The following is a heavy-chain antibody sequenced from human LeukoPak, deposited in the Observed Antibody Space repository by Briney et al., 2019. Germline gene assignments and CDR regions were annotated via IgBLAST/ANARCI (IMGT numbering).Heavy chain of an antibody. CDR2: ISSTGST. D-gene: IGHD2-2*01. CDR1: GGSISSGGHY. CDR3: ASGYCSSTSCYPEVFDP. V-gene: IGHV4-61*02. Sequence: PSETLSLTCTVSGGSISSGGHYWSWIRQPAGKGLEYLGRISSTGSTNYNPSLRSRVTISADTSKNQFSLKLSSVTAADTAVYYCASGYCSSTSCYPEVFDPWGQGTLVTVSS. J-gene: IGHJ5*02.